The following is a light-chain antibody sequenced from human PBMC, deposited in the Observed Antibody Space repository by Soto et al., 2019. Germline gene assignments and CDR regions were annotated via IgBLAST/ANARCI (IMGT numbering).Light chain of an antibody. CDR2: TSG. J-gene: IGKJ2*01. V-gene: IGKV1-39*01. CDR1: QRITTY. Sequence: IHMTQSPSSLSASVGSRVTITCRASQRITTYLNWYQQKPGEAPKLLISTSGTLQGGVPSRFSGSGSGTDFPLTITSLQPADFATYFCQQTYSTPYTFGQGTKLEIK. CDR3: QQTYSTPYT.